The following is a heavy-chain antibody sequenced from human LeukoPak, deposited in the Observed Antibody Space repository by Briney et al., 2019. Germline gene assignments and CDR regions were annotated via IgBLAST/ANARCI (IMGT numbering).Heavy chain of an antibody. V-gene: IGHV3-33*01. J-gene: IGHJ4*02. Sequence: GGSLRLSCSASGFTFGGYGMHWVRQVPGKGLEWVAVIWYDGGKKYYADSVKGRFTISRDNSKNTLYLQMNSLRAEDTAVYYCASDYGDQYYFDYWGQGTLVTVSS. D-gene: IGHD4-17*01. CDR2: IWYDGGKK. CDR1: GFTFGGYG. CDR3: ASDYGDQYYFDY.